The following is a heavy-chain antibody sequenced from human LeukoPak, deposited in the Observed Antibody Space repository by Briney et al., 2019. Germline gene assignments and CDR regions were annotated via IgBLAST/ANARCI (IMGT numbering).Heavy chain of an antibody. CDR1: GYTFTSYG. CDR3: ARELDNWNDPLDYYGMDV. CDR2: ISAYNGNT. D-gene: IGHD1-1*01. Sequence: ASVKVSCKASGYTFTSYGIGWVRQAPGQGLEWRVWISAYNGNTNYAQTLQGRVTMTTDTSTSTAYMDLRSLRSDDTAVYYCARELDNWNDPLDYYGMDVWGQGTTVTVSS. J-gene: IGHJ6*02. V-gene: IGHV1-18*01.